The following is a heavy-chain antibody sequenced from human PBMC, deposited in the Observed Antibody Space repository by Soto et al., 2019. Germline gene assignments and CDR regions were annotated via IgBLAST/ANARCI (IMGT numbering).Heavy chain of an antibody. J-gene: IGHJ6*02. V-gene: IGHV1-69*01. CDR1: GGTFSSYA. D-gene: IGHD4-17*01. CDR3: ADHFTVTTRKPYYYCSGMDV. Sequence: QVQLVQSGAEVKKPGSSVKVSCKASGGTFSSYAISWVRQAPGQGLEWMGGLIPIFGTANYAQKFQGRVTITEVESTSTAYTEPSILSSEDTAVYFCADHFTVTTRKPYYYCSGMDVWGQGNTVTVSS. CDR2: LIPIFGTA.